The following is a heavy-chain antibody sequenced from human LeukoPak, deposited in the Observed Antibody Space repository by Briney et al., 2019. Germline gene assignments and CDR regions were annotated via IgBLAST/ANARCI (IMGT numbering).Heavy chain of an antibody. Sequence: SETLSLTCTVSGGSISSYYWSWIRQPPGKGLEWIGYIYDSGSTNYNPSLKSRVTISVDMSKNQFSLKLSPLTAADTAVYYCARQRADYFYHYLDVWGKGTSVTVSS. CDR3: ARQRADYFYHYLDV. CDR1: GGSISSYY. J-gene: IGHJ6*03. CDR2: IYDSGST. V-gene: IGHV4-59*08.